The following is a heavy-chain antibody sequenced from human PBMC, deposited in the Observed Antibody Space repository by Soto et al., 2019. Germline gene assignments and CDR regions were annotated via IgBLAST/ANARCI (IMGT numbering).Heavy chain of an antibody. J-gene: IGHJ6*03. Sequence: SETLSLTCTVSGGSISSYYWSWIRQPPGKGLEWIGYIYYSGSTNYNPSLKSRVTISVDTSKNQFSLKLSSVTAADTAVYYCARGGNYDFWSGYYYYMDVWGKGTTVTVSS. CDR1: GGSISSYY. CDR2: IYYSGST. D-gene: IGHD3-3*01. CDR3: ARGGNYDFWSGYYYYMDV. V-gene: IGHV4-59*01.